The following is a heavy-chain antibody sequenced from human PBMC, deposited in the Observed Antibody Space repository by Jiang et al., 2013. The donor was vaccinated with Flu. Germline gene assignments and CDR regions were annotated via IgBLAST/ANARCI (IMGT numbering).Heavy chain of an antibody. J-gene: IGHJ4*02. Sequence: QLVESGAEVKKPGSSVKVSCKASGGTFSSYAISWVRQAPGQGLEWMGGIIPIFGTANYAQKFQGRVTITADKSTSTAYMELSSLRSEDTAVYYCARAEGMDPNPIGEHGWYFDYWGQGTLVTVSS. CDR3: ARAEGMDPNPIGEHGWYFDY. CDR2: IIPIFGTA. D-gene: IGHD1-14*01. CDR1: GGTFSSYA. V-gene: IGHV1-69*06.